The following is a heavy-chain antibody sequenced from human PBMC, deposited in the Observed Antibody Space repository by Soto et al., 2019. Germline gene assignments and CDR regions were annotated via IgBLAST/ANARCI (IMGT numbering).Heavy chain of an antibody. CDR2: VYYSGST. D-gene: IGHD6-19*01. J-gene: IGHJ4*02. Sequence: SETLSLTCTVSGASVSSGSYYWSWIRQPPGKGLEWIGYVYYSGSTNYNSSLKSRVTISVDTSKNQFSLKLSSVTAADTAVYYCARTHSSGPTAFDYWGQGTLVTVSS. V-gene: IGHV4-61*01. CDR1: GASVSSGSYY. CDR3: ARTHSSGPTAFDY.